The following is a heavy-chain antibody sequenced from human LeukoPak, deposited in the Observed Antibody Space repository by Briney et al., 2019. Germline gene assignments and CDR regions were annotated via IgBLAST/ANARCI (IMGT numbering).Heavy chain of an antibody. CDR2: INHSGST. V-gene: IGHV4-34*01. D-gene: IGHD3-22*01. J-gene: IGHJ4*02. CDR3: ARGWGRSGYYWFDY. CDR1: GGSFSGYY. Sequence: PSETLSLTCAVYGGSFSGYYWSWIRQPPGKGLEWIGEINHSGSTNYNPSLKSRVTISVDTSKNQFSLKLSSVTAADTAVYYCARGWGRSGYYWFDYWGQGTLVTVSS.